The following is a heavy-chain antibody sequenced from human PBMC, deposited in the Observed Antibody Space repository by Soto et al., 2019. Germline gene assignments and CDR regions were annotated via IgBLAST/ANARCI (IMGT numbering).Heavy chain of an antibody. CDR1: GGSISRHY. CDR2: IYYRGST. V-gene: IGHV4-59*11. J-gene: IGHJ6*02. Sequence: PSETLSLTCTVSGGSISRHYWSWVRQAPGKGLEWIGHIYYRGSTNYNPSLTSRSTISVEAYKSQFSMKLNSVTTADTAVYYCARDGREASGMDVWGQGTKVT. D-gene: IGHD1-26*01. CDR3: ARDGREASGMDV.